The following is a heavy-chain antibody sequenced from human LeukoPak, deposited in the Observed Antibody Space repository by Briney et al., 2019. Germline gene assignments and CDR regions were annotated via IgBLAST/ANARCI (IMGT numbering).Heavy chain of an antibody. V-gene: IGHV4-59*08. Sequence: PSETLSLTCTVSGGSISSYYWSWIRQPPGKGLEWTGYIYYTGSTNYSPSLKSRVTISVDTSKNQFSLKLSSVTAEDTAVYYCARHGRSGYSIDWPALDYWGQGSLVTVSS. J-gene: IGHJ4*02. CDR3: ARHGRSGYSIDWPALDY. CDR1: GGSISSYY. D-gene: IGHD5-18*01. CDR2: IYYTGST.